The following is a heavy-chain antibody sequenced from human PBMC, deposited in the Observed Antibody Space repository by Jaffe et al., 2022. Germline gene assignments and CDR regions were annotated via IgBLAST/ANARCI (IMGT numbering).Heavy chain of an antibody. CDR3: ARDRYYYGSGSYKSYNWFDP. CDR2: INPNSGGT. D-gene: IGHD3-10*01. V-gene: IGHV1-2*06. CDR1: GYTFTGYY. J-gene: IGHJ5*02. Sequence: QVQLVQSGAEVKKPGASVKVSCKASGYTFTGYYMHWVRQAPGQGLEWMGRINPNSGGTNYAQKFQGRVTMTRDTSISTAYMELSRLRSDDTAVYYCARDRYYYGSGSYKSYNWFDPWGQGTLVTVSS.